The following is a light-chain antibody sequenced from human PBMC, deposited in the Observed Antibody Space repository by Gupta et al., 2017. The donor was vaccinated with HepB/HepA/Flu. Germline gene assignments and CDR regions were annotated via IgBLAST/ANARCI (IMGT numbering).Light chain of an antibody. V-gene: IGKV1-16*01. CDR2: GVS. Sequence: DIQMTQSPSSLSASVGDRVTITCRASQGINTYLAWFQQKPGKAPKSLIYGVSSLQSGVPSRFSGSGSGTDFTLTISSLQPEDSATYYCLHDHSYPLTFGGGTKVEL. J-gene: IGKJ4*01. CDR3: LHDHSYPLT. CDR1: QGINTY.